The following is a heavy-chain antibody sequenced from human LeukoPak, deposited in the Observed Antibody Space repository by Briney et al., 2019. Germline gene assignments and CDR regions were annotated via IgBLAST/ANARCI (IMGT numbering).Heavy chain of an antibody. CDR3: ARLGWLYGSGSMNWFDR. CDR2: IYYTGST. Sequence: ESLRLSCAASGFTFNSYSMNWVRQPPGKGREWIGRIYYTGSTYFNPSLKSRVTMSVDTSKNQFSLKLSAVTAADTAVYFCARLGWLYGSGSMNWFDRWGQGTLVTVSS. J-gene: IGHJ5*02. V-gene: IGHV4-39*01. CDR1: GFTFNSYSMN. D-gene: IGHD3-10*01.